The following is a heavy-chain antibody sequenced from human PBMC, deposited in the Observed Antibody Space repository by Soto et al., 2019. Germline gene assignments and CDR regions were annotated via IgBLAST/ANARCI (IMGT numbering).Heavy chain of an antibody. CDR3: ARDPRIAAAGAPFDY. V-gene: IGHV3-66*01. Sequence: GGSLRVSCAASGFTVRNHYMSWVRQAPGKGLEWVAIIYTGGDTYYTDSVKGRFTISRDNSKNTLYLQMNSLRAEDTAVYYCARDPRIAAAGAPFDYWGQGTLVTVSS. D-gene: IGHD6-13*01. CDR1: GFTVRNHY. J-gene: IGHJ4*02. CDR2: IYTGGDT.